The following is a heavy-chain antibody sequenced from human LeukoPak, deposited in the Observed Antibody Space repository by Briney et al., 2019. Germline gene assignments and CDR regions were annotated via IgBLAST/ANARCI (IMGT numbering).Heavy chain of an antibody. CDR3: ARAYTTSWYPGY. V-gene: IGHV3-21*01. CDR2: ISSSNNYV. CDR1: GFTFSTYS. D-gene: IGHD6-13*01. Sequence: PGGSLRLSCAASGFTFSTYSMNWVRQAPGKGLEWVSSISSSNNYVYYSDSVKGRFTISRDNTKNSLYLQMNSLRAEDTAVYYCARAYTTSWYPGYWGQGTLVTVSS. J-gene: IGHJ4*02.